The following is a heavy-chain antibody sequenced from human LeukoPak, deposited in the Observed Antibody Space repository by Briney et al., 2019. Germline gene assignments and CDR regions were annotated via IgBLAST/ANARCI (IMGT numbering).Heavy chain of an antibody. CDR3: AKETSSSFDY. CDR1: GFTFSSYA. CDR2: ISNSGGST. V-gene: IGHV3-23*01. Sequence: GGSLRLSCAAPGFTFSSYAMNWVRQAPGKGLEWVSGISNSGGSTYYADSVKGRFTISRDNSKNTLYLQMNSLRAEDTAVYYCAKETSSSFDYWGQGTLVTVSS. D-gene: IGHD6-6*01. J-gene: IGHJ4*02.